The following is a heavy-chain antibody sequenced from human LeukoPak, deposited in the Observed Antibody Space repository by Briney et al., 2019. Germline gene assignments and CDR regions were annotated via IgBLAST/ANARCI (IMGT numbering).Heavy chain of an antibody. CDR3: AKDSRYSYYYDSSGLPAA. V-gene: IGHV3-43*02. Sequence: GGSLRLSCAASGFTFDDYAMHWVRQAPGKGLEWVSLISGGGGSTYYADSVKGRFTISRDNSKNSLYLQMNSLRTEDTALYYCAKDSRYSYYYDSSGLPAAWGQGTLVTVSS. CDR1: GFTFDDYA. J-gene: IGHJ5*02. CDR2: ISGGGGST. D-gene: IGHD3-22*01.